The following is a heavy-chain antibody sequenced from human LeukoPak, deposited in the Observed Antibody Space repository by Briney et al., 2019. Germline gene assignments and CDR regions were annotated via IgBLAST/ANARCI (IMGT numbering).Heavy chain of an antibody. CDR1: GFTFSTYA. D-gene: IGHD3-10*01. Sequence: PGGSPRLSCAASGFTFSTYAMSWVRQAPGKGLEWVSGISTSGGSTYYADSVKGRFTISRDNSKNTLYLQMNSPRAEDTAVYYCARVQGYYYASGSSYYFDYWGQGTLVTVSS. CDR3: ARVQGYYYASGSSYYFDY. J-gene: IGHJ4*02. V-gene: IGHV3-23*01. CDR2: ISTSGGST.